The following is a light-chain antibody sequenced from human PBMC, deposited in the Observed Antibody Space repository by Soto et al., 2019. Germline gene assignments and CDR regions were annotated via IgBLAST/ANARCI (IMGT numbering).Light chain of an antibody. J-gene: IGKJ5*01. CDR1: QSVSSNY. Sequence: EIVMTRSPATLSVSPGEGATLSCRASQSVSSNYLAWYQHKPGQAPRLLIYGASSRATGIPDRFSGSGSGTDLTLTIGRLEPEDFAVYYGQHRSIWPVSCGQGTRLEIK. CDR2: GAS. V-gene: IGKV3D-20*02. CDR3: QHRSIWPVS.